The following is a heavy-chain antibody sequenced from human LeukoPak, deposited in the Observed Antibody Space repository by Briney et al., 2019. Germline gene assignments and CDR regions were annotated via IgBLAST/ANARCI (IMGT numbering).Heavy chain of an antibody. D-gene: IGHD2-2*01. CDR2: INSDASDT. CDR3: ARICSSTDCLIPD. J-gene: IGHJ4*02. Sequence: GGSLRLSCAASGFTFSRHWMHWVRQAPGKGLVWISRINSDASDTNYADFVKGRFTISRDNANNTVYLQINSLRDEDTAVYYCARICSSTDCLIPDWGQGTLVTVSS. CDR1: GFTFSRHW. V-gene: IGHV3-74*01.